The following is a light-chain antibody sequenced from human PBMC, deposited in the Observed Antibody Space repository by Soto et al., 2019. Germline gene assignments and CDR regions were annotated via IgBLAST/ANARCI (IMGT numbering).Light chain of an antibody. Sequence: ESVLTQSPGTLSLSPGERATLSCRASQSVSNNYLAWYQQKPGQAPRLLIYGASNRATGIPDRFSGSGSGTDFTLTISSLEPEDFAVYYCQQRSNLPRTFGQGTKVDIK. CDR2: GAS. CDR1: QSVSNNY. J-gene: IGKJ1*01. V-gene: IGKV3D-20*02. CDR3: QQRSNLPRT.